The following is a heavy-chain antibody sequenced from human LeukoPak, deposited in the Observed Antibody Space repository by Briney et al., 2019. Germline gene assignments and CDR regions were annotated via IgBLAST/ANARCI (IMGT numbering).Heavy chain of an antibody. V-gene: IGHV1-18*01. CDR3: ARYVGYSSGYYPLDY. D-gene: IGHD3-22*01. J-gene: IGHJ4*02. Sequence: VASXXVSCKASGYTFTSYGISWVRQAPGQGLEWMGWISAYNGNTNYAQKLQGRVTITTDTSTSKDHMEMRRLRSDDTAVYYCARYVGYSSGYYPLDYWGQGTLVTVSS. CDR1: GYTFTSYG. CDR2: ISAYNGNT.